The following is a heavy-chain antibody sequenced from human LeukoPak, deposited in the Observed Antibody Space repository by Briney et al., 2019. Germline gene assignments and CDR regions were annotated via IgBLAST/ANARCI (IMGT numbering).Heavy chain of an antibody. CDR2: IKSKTDGGTT. CDR1: GFTFSNAW. Sequence: GGSLGLSCAASGFTFSNAWMSWVRQAPGKGLEWVGRIKSKTDGGTTDYAAPVKGRFTISRDDSKNTLYLQMNSLKTGDTAVYYCTTYYIYYYYYYMDVWGKGTTVTVSS. CDR3: TTYYIYYYYYYMDV. V-gene: IGHV3-15*01. D-gene: IGHD3-10*01. J-gene: IGHJ6*03.